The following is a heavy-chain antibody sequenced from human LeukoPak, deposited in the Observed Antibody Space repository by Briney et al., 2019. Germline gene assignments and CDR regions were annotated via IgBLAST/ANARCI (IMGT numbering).Heavy chain of an antibody. CDR3: ARRRIFYYGSGSSNWFDT. Sequence: SETLSLTCAVYGGSFSGYYWSWIRQPPGKGLEWIGEINHSGSTNYNPSLKSRVTISVDTTKNQFSLKLSSVTAADTAVYYCARRRIFYYGSGSSNWFDTWGQGTLVTVSS. CDR2: INHSGST. CDR1: GGSFSGYY. J-gene: IGHJ5*02. V-gene: IGHV4-34*01. D-gene: IGHD3-10*01.